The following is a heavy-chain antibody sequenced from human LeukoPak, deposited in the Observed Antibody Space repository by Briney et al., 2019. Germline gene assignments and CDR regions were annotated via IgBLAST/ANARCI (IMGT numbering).Heavy chain of an antibody. D-gene: IGHD3-10*01. CDR3: ARDFIGGPLGYNDAFDI. CDR2: IYHSGST. J-gene: IGHJ3*02. V-gene: IGHV4-38-2*02. CDR1: GYSISSGYY. Sequence: SETLSLTCTVSGYSISSGYYWGWIRQPPGKGLEWIGSIYHSGSTYYNPSLKSRVTISVDTSKNQFSLKLSSVTAADTAVYYCARDFIGGPLGYNDAFDIWGQGTMVTVSS.